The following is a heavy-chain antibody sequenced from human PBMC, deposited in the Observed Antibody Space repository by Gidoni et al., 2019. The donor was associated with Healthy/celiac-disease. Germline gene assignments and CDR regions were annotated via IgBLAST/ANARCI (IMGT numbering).Heavy chain of an antibody. CDR3: AREGVPLRIPFDL. J-gene: IGHJ2*01. D-gene: IGHD2-2*01. CDR2: IWYDGSNK. Sequence: QVQLVESGGGVVQPGRSLRLSCAASGFTFSSYGMHWVRQAPGKGLEWVAVIWYDGSNKYYADSVKGRFTISRDNSKNTLYLQMNSLRAEDTAVYYCAREGVPLRIPFDLWGRGTLVTVSS. V-gene: IGHV3-33*01. CDR1: GFTFSSYG.